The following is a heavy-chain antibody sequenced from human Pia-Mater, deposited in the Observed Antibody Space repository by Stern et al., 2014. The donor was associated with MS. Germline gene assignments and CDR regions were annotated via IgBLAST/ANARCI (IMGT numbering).Heavy chain of an antibody. D-gene: IGHD6-19*01. CDR1: GFTFSSYA. V-gene: IGHV3-23*04. Sequence: EVQLVESGGTLVQPGGSLRLSCAASGFTFSSYAMSWVRQAPGKGLEWISVISGSDGSTFYADSVNGRFTISRNNSKNTLFLQMNSLRAEDTAVYYCAKVYGSGPFDYWGQGTLVTVSS. CDR2: ISGSDGST. J-gene: IGHJ4*02. CDR3: AKVYGSGPFDY.